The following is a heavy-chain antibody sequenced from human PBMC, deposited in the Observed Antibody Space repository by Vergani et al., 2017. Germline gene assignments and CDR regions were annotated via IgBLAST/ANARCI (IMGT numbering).Heavy chain of an antibody. CDR2: ISSSSSYI. D-gene: IGHD3-3*01. CDR3: ARSLTCFGVSTDAFDI. CDR1: GFTFSSYS. Sequence: EVQLVESGGGLVKPGGSLRLPCAASGFTFSSYSINWVRQAPGKGLEWVSSISSSSSYIYYADPVNGRFTISGDNAKNSLYLKMNSLRAEDTAVYYCARSLTCFGVSTDAFDIWGQGTMVTVSS. V-gene: IGHV3-21*01. J-gene: IGHJ3*02.